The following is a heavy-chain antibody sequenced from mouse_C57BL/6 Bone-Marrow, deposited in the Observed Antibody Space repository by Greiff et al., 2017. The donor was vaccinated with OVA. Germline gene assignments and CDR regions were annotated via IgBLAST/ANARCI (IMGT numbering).Heavy chain of an antibody. J-gene: IGHJ4*01. CDR3: ARWYYAMDY. CDR2: INPSSGYT. CDR1: GFTFTSYW. V-gene: IGHV1-7*01. Sequence: QVHVKQSGAELAKPGASVKLSCKASGFTFTSYWMHWVKQRPGQGLEWIGYINPSSGYTKYNQKFKDKATLTADKSSSTAYMQLSSLTYEDSAVYYCARWYYAMDYWGQGTSVTVSS.